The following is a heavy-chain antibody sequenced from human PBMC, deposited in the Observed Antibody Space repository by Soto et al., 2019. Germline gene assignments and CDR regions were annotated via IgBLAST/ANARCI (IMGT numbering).Heavy chain of an antibody. J-gene: IGHJ4*02. D-gene: IGHD1-1*01. CDR2: ISDYGRI. CDR1: VFTFGNYW. Sequence: PGWSLRLSCASSVFTFGNYWMHWVRQAPGKGLVWVSRISDYGRINYADSVKDRFIISRDDARSELYLQLNDLRVEDTATYYCARGGLEPFDHWGQGALVTVSS. CDR3: ARGGLEPFDH. V-gene: IGHV3-74*01.